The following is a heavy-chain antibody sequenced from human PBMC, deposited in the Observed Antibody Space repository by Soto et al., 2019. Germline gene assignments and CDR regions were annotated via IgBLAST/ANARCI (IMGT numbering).Heavy chain of an antibody. D-gene: IGHD3-10*01. CDR3: AKDKGYGSGNRYYFDY. CDR2: ISWNSGSI. CDR1: GFTFDDYA. J-gene: IGHJ4*02. Sequence: EVQLVESGGGLVQPGRSLRLSCAASGFTFDDYAMHWVRQAPGKGLEWVSGISWNSGSIGYADSVKGRFTISRYNAKNSLYLQMNSLRAEDTALYYCAKDKGYGSGNRYYFDYWGQGTLVTVSS. V-gene: IGHV3-9*01.